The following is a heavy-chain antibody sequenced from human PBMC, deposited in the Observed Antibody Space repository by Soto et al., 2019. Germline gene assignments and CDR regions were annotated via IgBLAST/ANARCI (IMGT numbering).Heavy chain of an antibody. CDR3: ARKAPWAVAGSSYFDY. J-gene: IGHJ4*02. D-gene: IGHD6-19*01. V-gene: IGHV3-33*01. CDR2: TSFDGTKK. Sequence: QEQLVQSGGGVVQPGRSLRLSCAASGFSFSTYGIHWVRQAPGKGLEWLAVTSFDGTKKYSSDSVKGRLTVSRDTSNNTVYLRMSSLRVEDTAVYYCARKAPWAVAGSSYFDYWGQGTLVTVSS. CDR1: GFSFSTYG.